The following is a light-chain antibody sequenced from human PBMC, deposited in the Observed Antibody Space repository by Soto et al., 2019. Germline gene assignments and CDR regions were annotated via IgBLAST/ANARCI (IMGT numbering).Light chain of an antibody. Sequence: QSVLTQPPSASGSPGQSVTISCTGTSGDIGGYDYVSWYQQHPGKAPKLMIYEVTKRPLGVPDRFSGSKSSNTASLTVSGLQAEGEADYYCSSYAGSNNPYVFGTGTKVTVL. CDR1: SGDIGGYDY. CDR3: SSYAGSNNPYV. CDR2: EVT. J-gene: IGLJ1*01. V-gene: IGLV2-8*01.